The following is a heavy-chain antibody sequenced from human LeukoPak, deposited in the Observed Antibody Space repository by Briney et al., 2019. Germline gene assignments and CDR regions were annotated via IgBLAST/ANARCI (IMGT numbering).Heavy chain of an antibody. CDR2: INPNSGGT. J-gene: IGHJ6*03. Sequence: ASVKVSCKASGYTFTGYYMHWVRQAPGQGLEWMGWINPNSGGTNYAQKFQGRVTMTRDTSISTAYMELGRLRSDDTAVYYCATLAAAHYYYHMDVWGKGTTVTVSS. CDR3: ATLAAAHYYYHMDV. V-gene: IGHV1-2*02. CDR1: GYTFTGYY. D-gene: IGHD6-13*01.